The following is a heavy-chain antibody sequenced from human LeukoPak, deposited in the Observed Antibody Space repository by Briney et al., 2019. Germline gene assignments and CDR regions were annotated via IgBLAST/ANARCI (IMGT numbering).Heavy chain of an antibody. Sequence: ASVKVSCKASGYTFTGYYMHWVRQAPGQGLEWMGWINPNSGGTNYAQKFQGRVTMTRDTSISTAYMELSRLRSEDTAVYYCATDLLRYFDWLLYRDYWGQGTLVTVSS. CDR3: ATDLLRYFDWLLYRDY. J-gene: IGHJ4*02. CDR2: INPNSGGT. V-gene: IGHV1-2*02. D-gene: IGHD3-9*01. CDR1: GYTFTGYY.